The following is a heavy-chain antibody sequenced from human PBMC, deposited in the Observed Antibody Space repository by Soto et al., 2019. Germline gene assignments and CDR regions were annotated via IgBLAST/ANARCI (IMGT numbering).Heavy chain of an antibody. V-gene: IGHV3-74*01. Sequence: RGSLRLSCAASGFTLNSFFMHWVRQVPGKGLMWVSRINNDGSSTTYADSVKGRFTISRDNSKNTLYLQMGSLRAEDMAVYYCARNYGGNSYAFDIWGQGTMVTVSS. CDR2: INNDGSST. J-gene: IGHJ3*02. CDR1: GFTLNSFF. CDR3: ARNYGGNSYAFDI. D-gene: IGHD2-21*02.